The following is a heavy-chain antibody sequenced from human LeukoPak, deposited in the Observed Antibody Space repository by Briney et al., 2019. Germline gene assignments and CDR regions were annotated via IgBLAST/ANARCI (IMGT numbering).Heavy chain of an antibody. D-gene: IGHD4-17*01. Sequence: SETLSLTCTVSGGSISTYYGNWIRQPPGKGLEWVGYIHYSGNTNCNPSLKNRVTISVDTSKNQFSLKSTSVTAEDTAVYYCARDQDADSGIWFDPWGQGTLVSVSS. CDR1: GGSISTYY. CDR2: IHYSGNT. CDR3: ARDQDADSGIWFDP. J-gene: IGHJ5*02. V-gene: IGHV4-59*01.